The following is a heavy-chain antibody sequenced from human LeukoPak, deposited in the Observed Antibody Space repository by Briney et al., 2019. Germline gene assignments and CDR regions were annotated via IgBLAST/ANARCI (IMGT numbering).Heavy chain of an antibody. Sequence: ASVKVSCKASGYTFTGYYMHWVRQAPGQGLEWMGWISAYNGNTNYAQNLQGRVTMTTDTSTNAAYMELRSLRSDDTAVYYCARDRSQGYFDWLLSNTNAFDIWGQGTMVTVSS. D-gene: IGHD3-9*01. CDR3: ARDRSQGYFDWLLSNTNAFDI. J-gene: IGHJ3*02. CDR2: ISAYNGNT. CDR1: GYTFTGYY. V-gene: IGHV1-18*04.